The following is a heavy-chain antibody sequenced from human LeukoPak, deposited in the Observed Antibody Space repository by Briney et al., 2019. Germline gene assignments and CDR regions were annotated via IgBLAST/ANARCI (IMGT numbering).Heavy chain of an antibody. J-gene: IGHJ3*02. CDR1: GYTFTSYY. V-gene: IGHV1-69*13. Sequence: SVKVSCKASGYTFTSYYMHWVRQAPGQGLEWMGGIIPIFGTANYAQKFQGRVTITADESTSTAYMELSSLRSEDTAVYYCARAYLLETMVVNEYHDAFDIWGQGTMVTVSS. CDR2: IIPIFGTA. CDR3: ARAYLLETMVVNEYHDAFDI. D-gene: IGHD4-23*01.